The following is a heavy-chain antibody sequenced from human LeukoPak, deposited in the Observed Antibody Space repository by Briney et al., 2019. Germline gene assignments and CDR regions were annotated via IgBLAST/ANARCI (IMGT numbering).Heavy chain of an antibody. J-gene: IGHJ4*02. CDR2: ISGSGGST. D-gene: IGHD3-9*01. Sequence: GGSLRLSCAASGFTFSSYALSWVRQAPGKGLEWVSAISGSGGSTYYAYSVKGRFNISRDKSKNTLYLQMNSLRAEDTAVYYCAKDPPYYDILTGYYTQVDWYFDYWGQGTLVTVSS. V-gene: IGHV3-23*01. CDR1: GFTFSSYA. CDR3: AKDPPYYDILTGYYTQVDWYFDY.